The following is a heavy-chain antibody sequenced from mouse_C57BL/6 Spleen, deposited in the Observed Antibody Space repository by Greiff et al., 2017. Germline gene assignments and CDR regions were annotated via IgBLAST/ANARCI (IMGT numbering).Heavy chain of an antibody. CDR2: FSSGSSTI. Sequence: EVNVVESGGGLVKPGGSLKLSCAASGFTFSDYGMHWVRQAPEKGLEWVAYFSSGSSTISYADTVKGRFTISRDNAKNTLFLQMTSLRSEDTAMYYCARGDYSNYVGAYWGQGTLVTVSA. CDR1: GFTFSDYG. J-gene: IGHJ3*01. V-gene: IGHV5-17*01. D-gene: IGHD2-5*01. CDR3: ARGDYSNYVGAY.